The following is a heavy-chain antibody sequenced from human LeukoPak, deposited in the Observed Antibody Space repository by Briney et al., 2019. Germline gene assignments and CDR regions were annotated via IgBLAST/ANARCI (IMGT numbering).Heavy chain of an antibody. D-gene: IGHD5-18*01. J-gene: IGHJ4*02. CDR3: ARGHAYSYGFSYYFHS. V-gene: IGHV3-66*01. CDR1: GFSVSSSY. Sequence: PGGSLRLSCAASGFSVSSSYMSWVRQAPGKGLEWVSVIYSGGNTFYADSVKGRFTISRDNSKNMLYLQMNSLRPEDTAVYYCARGHAYSYGFSYYFHSWGQGTLVTVSS. CDR2: IYSGGNT.